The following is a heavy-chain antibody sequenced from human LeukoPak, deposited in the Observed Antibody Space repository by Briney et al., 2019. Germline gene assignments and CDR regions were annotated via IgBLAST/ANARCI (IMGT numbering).Heavy chain of an antibody. CDR1: GGSISSGGYY. D-gene: IGHD6-6*01. CDR2: IYHSGST. V-gene: IGHV4-30-2*01. CDR3: ARSSLAARPRYYYMDV. Sequence: PSETLSLTCTVSGGSISSGGYYWSWIRQPPGKGLEWIGYIYHSGSTYYNPSLKSRVTISVDRSKNQFSLKLSSVTAADTAVYYCARSSLAARPRYYYMDVWGKGTTVTVSS. J-gene: IGHJ6*03.